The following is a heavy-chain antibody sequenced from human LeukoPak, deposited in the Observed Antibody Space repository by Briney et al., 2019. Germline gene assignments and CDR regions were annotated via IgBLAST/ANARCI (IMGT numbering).Heavy chain of an antibody. CDR2: ISGSGGST. CDR3: AKGGITVRYPL. CDR1: GFTFSSYV. Sequence: QPGGSILFCCAASGFTFSSYVMSWVRQAPGKGLEWVSAISGSGGSTYYADSVKGRFTISRDNSKNTLYLQMNSLRAEDTAVYYCAKGGITVRYPLWGQAALLSVSS. V-gene: IGHV3-23*01. J-gene: IGHJ4*02. D-gene: IGHD3-10*01.